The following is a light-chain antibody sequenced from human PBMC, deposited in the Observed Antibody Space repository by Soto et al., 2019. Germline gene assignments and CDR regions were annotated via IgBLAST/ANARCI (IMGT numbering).Light chain of an antibody. CDR1: QSIGNW. J-gene: IGKJ2*01. Sequence: DIQMTQSPSTLSASVGDRVTITCRASQSIGNWLAWYQQKPGKAPKLLIYDASSLESGVPSRFSGSGSGTEFSLTISSLQPDDVATYYCQQYHTLYTFGQGTNLQIK. V-gene: IGKV1-5*01. CDR2: DAS. CDR3: QQYHTLYT.